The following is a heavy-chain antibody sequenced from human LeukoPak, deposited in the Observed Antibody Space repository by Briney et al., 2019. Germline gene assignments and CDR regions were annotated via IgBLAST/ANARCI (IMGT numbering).Heavy chain of an antibody. V-gene: IGHV1-24*01. CDR1: GYTLTELS. Sequence: ASVKVSCKVSGYTLTELSMHWVRQAPGKGLEWMGGFDPEDGETIYAQKFQGRVTMTTDTSTSTAYMELRSLRSDDTAVYYCARDVDYYDSSGYPKSYYYYYGMDVWGQGTTVTVSS. CDR2: FDPEDGET. J-gene: IGHJ6*02. D-gene: IGHD3-22*01. CDR3: ARDVDYYDSSGYPKSYYYYYGMDV.